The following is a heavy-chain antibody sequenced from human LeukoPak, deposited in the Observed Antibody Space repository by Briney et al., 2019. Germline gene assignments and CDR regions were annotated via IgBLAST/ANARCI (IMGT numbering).Heavy chain of an antibody. D-gene: IGHD3-22*01. J-gene: IGHJ4*02. Sequence: GASVKVSCKASGYTFTGYYMHWVRQAPGQGLEWMGWINPNSGGTNYAQKLQGRFTMTRDTSISTAYMELSRLRSDDTAVYYCARERAPNKLTGIVVVRLTNWGQGTLVTVSS. CDR2: INPNSGGT. V-gene: IGHV1-2*02. CDR1: GYTFTGYY. CDR3: ARERAPNKLTGIVVVRLTN.